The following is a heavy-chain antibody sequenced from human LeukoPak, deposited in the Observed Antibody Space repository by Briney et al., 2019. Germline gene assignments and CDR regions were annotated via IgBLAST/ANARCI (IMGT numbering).Heavy chain of an antibody. CDR3: ARDHRTESDGYCFVNELWYFDL. J-gene: IGHJ2*01. CDR2: INPTNEKT. D-gene: IGHD2-21*01. CDR1: GYSLRNYG. V-gene: IGHV1-3*01. Sequence: ASVKVSCKASGYSLRNYGMHWVRQAPGQRLEWMGWINPTNEKTKYSEKFQGRVTISRDTGASTVYMELSSLRSEDTAVYYCARDHRTESDGYCFVNELWYFDLWGRGTLVTVSS.